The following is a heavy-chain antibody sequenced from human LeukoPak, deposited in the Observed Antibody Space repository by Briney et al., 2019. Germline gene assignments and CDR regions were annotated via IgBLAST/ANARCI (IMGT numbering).Heavy chain of an antibody. D-gene: IGHD6-19*01. V-gene: IGHV4-59*01. J-gene: IGHJ4*02. Sequence: SETLSLTCTVSGGSISSYYWSWIRQPPGKGLEWIGYIYYSGSTNYNPSLKSRVTISVDTSKNQFSLKLSSVTAADTAVYYCARGAVAGRADYWGQGTLVTVSS. CDR3: ARGAVAGRADY. CDR1: GGSISSYY. CDR2: IYYSGST.